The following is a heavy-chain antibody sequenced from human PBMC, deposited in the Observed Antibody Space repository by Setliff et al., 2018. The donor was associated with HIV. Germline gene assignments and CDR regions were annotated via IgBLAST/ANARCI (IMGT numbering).Heavy chain of an antibody. CDR2: ISYTGIT. CDR1: GGSISRGSYS. J-gene: IGHJ4*02. V-gene: IGHV4-39*01. Sequence: SETLSLTCTVSGGSISRGSYSWGWIRQPPGEGLEWIGSISYTGITNYNPSLKSRVTISVDTSQIQFSLQLTSVTAADTAVYYCARLRQWLAFFDSWGQGTLVTVSS. D-gene: IGHD6-19*01. CDR3: ARLRQWLAFFDS.